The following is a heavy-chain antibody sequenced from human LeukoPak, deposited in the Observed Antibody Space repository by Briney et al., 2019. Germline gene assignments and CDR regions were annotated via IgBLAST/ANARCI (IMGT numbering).Heavy chain of an antibody. Sequence: GGSLRLSCAASGFTFNNYGMSWVRQAPGKGLEWVSYIGGSGGGGTYYADSVKGRFVISRDNAKNSLYLQMNSLRAEDTAVYYCARPYHRYYYDSSGYYPWGQGTLVTVSS. J-gene: IGHJ5*02. V-gene: IGHV3-23*01. D-gene: IGHD3-22*01. CDR3: ARPYHRYYYDSSGYYP. CDR1: GFTFNNYG. CDR2: IGGSGGGGT.